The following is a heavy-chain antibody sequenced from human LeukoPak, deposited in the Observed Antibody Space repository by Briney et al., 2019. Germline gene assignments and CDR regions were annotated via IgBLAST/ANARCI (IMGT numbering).Heavy chain of an antibody. CDR3: ARDRYQLPSGGWFDP. CDR1: GFTFSIHS. Sequence: PGVSLRLSCAASGFTFSIHSMSWVRQAPGKGLEWVSSISNTNSYIYYADSVKGRFTISRDNAKNSLYLQMNSLRAEDTAVYYCARDRYQLPSGGWFDPWGQGTLVTVSS. D-gene: IGHD2-2*01. J-gene: IGHJ5*02. CDR2: ISNTNSYI. V-gene: IGHV3-21*01.